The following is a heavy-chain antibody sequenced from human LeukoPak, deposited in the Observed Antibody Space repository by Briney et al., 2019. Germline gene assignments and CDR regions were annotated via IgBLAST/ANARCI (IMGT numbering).Heavy chain of an antibody. V-gene: IGHV3-23*01. D-gene: IGHD3-16*01. CDR1: GLTFNTYA. Sequence: GGSLRPSCPASGLTFNTYAMSSARLPPGKWLGWVSPISVSGGSAYYADSVKGRFTISRDNSKNTLYLQTNSLRAEVTAVYYCAKDPRRMARLITFGGGRPYYFDYWGQGTLVTVSS. CDR3: AKDPRRMARLITFGGGRPYYFDY. CDR2: ISVSGGSA. J-gene: IGHJ4*02.